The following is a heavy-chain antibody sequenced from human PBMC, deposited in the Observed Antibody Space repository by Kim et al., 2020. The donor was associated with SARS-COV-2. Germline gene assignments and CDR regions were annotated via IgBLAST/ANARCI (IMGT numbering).Heavy chain of an antibody. V-gene: IGHV3-30*03. CDR3: AFLGADYDFWSGPGSERNWFDP. Sequence: GGSLRLSCAASGFTFSSYGMHWVRQAPGKGLEWVAVISYDGSNKYYADSVKGRFTISRDNSKNTLYLQMNSLRAEDTAVYYCAFLGADYDFWSGPGSERNWFDPWGQGTLVTVSS. CDR1: GFTFSSYG. J-gene: IGHJ5*02. D-gene: IGHD3-3*01. CDR2: ISYDGSNK.